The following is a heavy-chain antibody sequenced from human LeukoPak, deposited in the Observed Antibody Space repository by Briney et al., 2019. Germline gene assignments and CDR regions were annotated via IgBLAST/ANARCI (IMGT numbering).Heavy chain of an antibody. CDR3: ARDQQLVNYYYGMDV. CDR1: GFTFSSYG. CDR2: IWYDGSNK. J-gene: IGHJ6*02. Sequence: GGSLRLSCAASGFTFSSYGMHWVRQAPGKGLEWVAVIWYDGSNKYYADSVKGRFTISRDNSKNTLYLQMNSLRAEDTAVYYCARDQQLVNYYYGMDVWGQGTTVTVSS. V-gene: IGHV3-33*01. D-gene: IGHD6-6*01.